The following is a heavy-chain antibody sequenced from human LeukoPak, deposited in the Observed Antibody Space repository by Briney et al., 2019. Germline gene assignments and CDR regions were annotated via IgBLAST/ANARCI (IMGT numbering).Heavy chain of an antibody. J-gene: IGHJ4*02. CDR1: GYTFTSYY. Sequence: ASVKVSCKASGYTFTSYYMHWVRQAPGQGLEWMGIINPSGGSTSYAQKFQGRVTMTRDMSTSTVYMELSSLRSDDTAVYYCARDDSGSAIGYWAQGTLVTVSS. V-gene: IGHV1-46*01. D-gene: IGHD1-26*01. CDR2: INPSGGST. CDR3: ARDDSGSAIGY.